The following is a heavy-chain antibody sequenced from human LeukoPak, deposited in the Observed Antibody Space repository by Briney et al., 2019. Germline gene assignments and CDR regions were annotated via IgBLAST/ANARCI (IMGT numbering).Heavy chain of an antibody. CDR3: ARDSHDFWSGTKNWFDP. CDR2: IYTSWST. Sequence: PSETLSLTCTVSGGSISSYYWSWIRQPAGKGLEWIGRIYTSWSTNYNPYLKSRVTMSVDTSKNQLSLKLSAVTAADTAVYYCARDSHDFWSGTKNWFDPWGQGTLVTVSS. J-gene: IGHJ5*02. D-gene: IGHD3-3*01. CDR1: GGSISSYY. V-gene: IGHV4-4*07.